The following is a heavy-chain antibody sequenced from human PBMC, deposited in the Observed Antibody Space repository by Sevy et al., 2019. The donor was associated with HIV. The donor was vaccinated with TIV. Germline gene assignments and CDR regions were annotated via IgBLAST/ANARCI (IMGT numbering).Heavy chain of an antibody. CDR1: GFTFSSLW. J-gene: IGHJ4*02. CDR2: INSDGNRI. Sequence: AGSLRLSCTTSGFTFSSLWMHWVRQAPGKGLVWVSRINSDGNRIYYADFVKGRFTISRDNAKNTLYLQMNSLRAEDTATYYCARVHHYGCWGQGTLVTVSS. V-gene: IGHV3-74*01. CDR3: ARVHHYGC.